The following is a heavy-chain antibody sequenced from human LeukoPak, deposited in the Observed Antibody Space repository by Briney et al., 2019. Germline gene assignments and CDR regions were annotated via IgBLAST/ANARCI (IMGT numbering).Heavy chain of an antibody. CDR3: ARYTGRQLWLPYYFDY. CDR2: IKQDGIEK. J-gene: IGHJ4*02. CDR1: GFTFSDYW. Sequence: GGSLRLSCVASGFTFSDYWMAWVRQAPGKGPEWVANIKQDGIEKHYVDSVKGRFTISRDNAGNSLYLQMNSLRAEDTAVYYCARYTGRQLWLPYYFDYWGQGTLVTVSS. V-gene: IGHV3-7*01. D-gene: IGHD5-18*01.